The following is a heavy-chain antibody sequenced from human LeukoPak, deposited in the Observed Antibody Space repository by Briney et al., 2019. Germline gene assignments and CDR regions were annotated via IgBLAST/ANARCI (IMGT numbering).Heavy chain of an antibody. V-gene: IGHV3-23*01. CDR3: ARWGNDYSQFDS. D-gene: IGHD4-11*01. CDR2: VSGSGDST. CDR1: GFTFNNYA. J-gene: IGHJ4*02. Sequence: PGGSLRLSCAASGFTFNNYAMTWVRQAPGKGLEWVSVVSGSGDSTNYADSVKGRFTISRDNSKNTLFLQVNSLRTEDTAVYFCARWGNDYSQFDSWGQGTLVTVS.